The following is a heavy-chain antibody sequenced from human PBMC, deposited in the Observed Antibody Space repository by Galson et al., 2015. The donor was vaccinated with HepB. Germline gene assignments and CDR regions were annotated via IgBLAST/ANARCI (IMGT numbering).Heavy chain of an antibody. CDR1: GGTFSSYT. V-gene: IGHV1-69*04. Sequence: SVKVSCKASGGTFSSYTISWVRQAPGQGLEWMGRIIPILGIANYAQKFQGRVTITADRSTSTAYMELSSLRSEDTAVYYCARDPRGATTVVTPDYWGQGTLVTVSS. J-gene: IGHJ4*02. D-gene: IGHD4-23*01. CDR3: ARDPRGATTVVTPDY. CDR2: IIPILGIA.